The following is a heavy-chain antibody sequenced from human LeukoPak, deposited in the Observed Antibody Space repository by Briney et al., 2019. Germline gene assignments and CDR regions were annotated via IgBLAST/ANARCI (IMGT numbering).Heavy chain of an antibody. V-gene: IGHV4-31*03. CDR2: IYYSGST. J-gene: IGHJ6*03. CDR3: ARVVVVPAAIDFYYYMDV. Sequence: PSETLSLTCTVSGGSISSGGYYWSWIRQHPGKGLEWIGYIYYSGSTYYNPSLKSRVTISVDTSKNQFSLKLSSVTAADTAVYYCARVVVVPAAIDFYYYMDVWGKGTTVTASS. D-gene: IGHD2-2*01. CDR1: GGSISSGGYY.